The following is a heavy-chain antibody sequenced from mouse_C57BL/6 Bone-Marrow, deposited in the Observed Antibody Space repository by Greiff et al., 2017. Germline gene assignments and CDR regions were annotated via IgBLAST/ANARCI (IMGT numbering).Heavy chain of an antibody. CDR3: ARGYGNGFAY. CDR2: ISSGSSTI. V-gene: IGHV5-17*01. D-gene: IGHD2-1*01. Sequence: EVHLVESGGGLVKPGGSLKLSCAASGFTFSDYGMHWVRQAPEKGLEWVAYISSGSSTIYYADTVKGRFTISRNNAKNTLFLQMTSLRSEDTAMYYCARGYGNGFAYWGQGTLVTVSA. J-gene: IGHJ3*01. CDR1: GFTFSDYG.